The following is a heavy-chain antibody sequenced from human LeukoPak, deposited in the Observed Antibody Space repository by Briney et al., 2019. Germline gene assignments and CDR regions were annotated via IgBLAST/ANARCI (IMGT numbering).Heavy chain of an antibody. CDR2: ISYSGSNN. D-gene: IGHD2-8*02. J-gene: IGHJ4*02. CDR3: GRLRASHTGGYYYVDY. V-gene: IGHV4-59*08. Sequence: SETLSLTCTVSGGSINDYYWSWIRQPPGKGLEWIGHISYSGSNNNYNPSLKSRVTTSVDTSKNQFSLILSSVTAADTAMYYCGRLRASHTGGYYYVDYWGQGTLVTVSS. CDR1: GGSINDYY.